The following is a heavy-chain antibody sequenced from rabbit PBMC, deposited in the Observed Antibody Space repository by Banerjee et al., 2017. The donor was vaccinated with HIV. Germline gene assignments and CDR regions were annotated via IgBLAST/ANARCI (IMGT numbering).Heavy chain of an antibody. J-gene: IGHJ4*01. CDR2: IYTGSGAT. CDR1: GFDFSSNYR. V-gene: IGHV1S45*01. CDR3: ARDHAGDTAAYFDL. D-gene: IGHD2-1*01. Sequence: QEQLEESGGDLVKPGASLTLTCTASGFDFSSNYRICWVRQAPGKGLEWIACIYTGSGATYYASWVKGRFTISKTSSTTVTLQMTSLTAADTATYFCARDHAGDTAAYFDLWGQGTLVTVS.